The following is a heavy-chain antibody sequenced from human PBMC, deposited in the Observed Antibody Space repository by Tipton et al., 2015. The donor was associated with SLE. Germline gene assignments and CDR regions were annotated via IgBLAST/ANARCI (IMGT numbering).Heavy chain of an antibody. D-gene: IGHD6-13*01. CDR1: GFTFSSYG. V-gene: IGHV3-30*02. CDR2: IRYDGSNK. Sequence: SLRLSCAASGFTFSSYGMHWVRPAPGKGLEWVAFIRYDGSNKYYADSVKGRFTISRDNSKNTLYLQMNSLRAEDTAVYYCAKGNRFRYRYSSSCLDYWGQGTLVTVSS. CDR3: AKGNRFRYRYSSSCLDY. J-gene: IGHJ4*02.